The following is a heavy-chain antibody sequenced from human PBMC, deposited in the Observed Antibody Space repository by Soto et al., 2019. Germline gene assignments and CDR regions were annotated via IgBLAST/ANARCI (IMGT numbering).Heavy chain of an antibody. D-gene: IGHD4-17*01. J-gene: IGHJ5*02. CDR2: IYTGGST. V-gene: IGHV3-53*01. Sequence: EVQLVESEGGLIQPGGSLRLSCAASGFTVSRDYMSWVRQAPGKGLEWVSVIYTGGSTYYADSVKGRFTFSRDNSKNTLYLQMNSLRAEDTAVYYCARAYGGNPALFDPWGQGTLVTVSS. CDR1: GFTVSRDY. CDR3: ARAYGGNPALFDP.